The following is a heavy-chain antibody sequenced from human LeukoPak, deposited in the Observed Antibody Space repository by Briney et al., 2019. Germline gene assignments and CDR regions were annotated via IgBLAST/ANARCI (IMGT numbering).Heavy chain of an antibody. J-gene: IGHJ5*02. V-gene: IGHV4-59*11. Sequence: SETLSLTCTVSGGSISSHYWSWIRQPPVKGLEWIGYIYYSGSTNYNPSLKSRVTISVDTSKNQFSLKLSSVTAADTAVYYCASGLNWFDPWGQGTLVTVSS. CDR3: ASGLNWFDP. CDR1: GGSISSHY. CDR2: IYYSGST.